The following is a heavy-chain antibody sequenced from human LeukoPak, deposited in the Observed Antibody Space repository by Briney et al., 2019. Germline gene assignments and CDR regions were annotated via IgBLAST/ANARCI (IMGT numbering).Heavy chain of an antibody. D-gene: IGHD3-9*01. CDR1: GGSISSSSYY. CDR2: IYYSGST. J-gene: IGHJ6*03. CDR3: ARGDYDILTGLYYYYMDV. Sequence: SETLSLTCTVSGGSISSSSYYWGWIRQPPGKGLEWIGYIYYSGSTNYNPSLKSRVTIAVDTSKNQFSLKLRSVTAADTAVYYCARGDYDILTGLYYYYMDVWGKGTTVTVSS. V-gene: IGHV4-61*05.